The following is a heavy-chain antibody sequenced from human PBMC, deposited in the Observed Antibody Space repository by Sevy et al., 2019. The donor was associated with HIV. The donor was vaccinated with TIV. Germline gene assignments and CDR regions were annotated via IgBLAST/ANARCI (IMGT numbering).Heavy chain of an antibody. J-gene: IGHJ5*02. Sequence: GGSLRLSCAASGFTFSSYGMHWVRQAPGKGLEWVAVISYDGSNKYYADSVKGRFTISRDNSKNTLYLQMNSLRAEDTAVYYCAKDEGDIAAAGTTRFDPWGQGTLVTVSS. CDR1: GFTFSSYG. V-gene: IGHV3-30*18. D-gene: IGHD6-13*01. CDR3: AKDEGDIAAAGTTRFDP. CDR2: ISYDGSNK.